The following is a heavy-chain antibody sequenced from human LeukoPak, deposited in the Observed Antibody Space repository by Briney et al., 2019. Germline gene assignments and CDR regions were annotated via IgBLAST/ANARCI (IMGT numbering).Heavy chain of an antibody. D-gene: IGHD6-19*01. J-gene: IGHJ4*02. CDR1: GFTASSYW. CDR3: ARALGYSSGCGDY. Sequence: GGSLRLSCVASGFTASSYWMSWVRQAPGKGLEWVANIKQDGSEKYYVDSVKGRFTISRDNAKNSLYQQMNSLRAEDTAVYYCARALGYSSGCGDYWGQGTLVTVSS. CDR2: IKQDGSEK. V-gene: IGHV3-7*01.